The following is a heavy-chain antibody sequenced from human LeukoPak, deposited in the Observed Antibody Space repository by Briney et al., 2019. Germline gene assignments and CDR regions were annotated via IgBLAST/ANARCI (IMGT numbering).Heavy chain of an antibody. CDR2: IKQDGSEK. D-gene: IGHD5-18*01. CDR3: ARYGSYGSYFDY. CDR1: GFTFSVYC. J-gene: IGHJ4*02. V-gene: IGHV3-7*01. Sequence: GGSLRLSCAASGFTFSVYCMSWVRPAPGRGLEWVANIKQDGSEKYYVDSVKGRFTIFRDNAKNSLYLQMNSLRAEDTAVYYCARYGSYGSYFDYWGQGTLVTVFS.